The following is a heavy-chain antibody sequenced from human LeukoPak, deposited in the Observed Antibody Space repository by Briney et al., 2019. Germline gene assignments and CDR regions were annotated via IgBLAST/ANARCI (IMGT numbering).Heavy chain of an antibody. J-gene: IGHJ4*02. CDR1: GGSFSDYY. CDR2: INHSGGT. V-gene: IGHV4-34*01. D-gene: IGHD1-26*01. Sequence: SETLSLTCAVYGGSFSDYYWSWIRQPPGKGPERIGEINHSGGTNYNASLKSRVIISVDTSKNQFSLRLNSVTAADTAAFYCARRRRSGSQVLDFWGQGTLVTVSS. CDR3: ARRRRSGSQVLDF.